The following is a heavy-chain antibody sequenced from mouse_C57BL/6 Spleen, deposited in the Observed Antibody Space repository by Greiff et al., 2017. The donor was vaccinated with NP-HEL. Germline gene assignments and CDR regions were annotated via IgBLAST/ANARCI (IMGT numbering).Heavy chain of an antibody. J-gene: IGHJ4*01. CDR3: ARPLYYYGSSLNAMDY. CDR1: GYTFTSYW. V-gene: IGHV1-64*01. D-gene: IGHD1-1*01. CDR2: IHPNSGST. Sequence: QVQLQQPGAELVKPGASVKLSCKASGYTFTSYWMHWVKQRPGQGLERIGMIHPNSGSTNYNEKFKSKATLTVDKSSSTAYMQLSSLTSEDSAVYYCARPLYYYGSSLNAMDYWGQGTSVTVSS.